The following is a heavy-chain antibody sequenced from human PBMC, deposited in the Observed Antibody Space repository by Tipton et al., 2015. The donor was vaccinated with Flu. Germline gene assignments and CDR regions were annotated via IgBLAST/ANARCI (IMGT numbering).Heavy chain of an antibody. V-gene: IGHV5-51*01. CDR3: ARPGYCTDGVCFTGGAY. J-gene: IGHJ4*02. Sequence: QLVQSGAVVKKPGESLRISCKGFGYSFTTYWIGWVRQMPGNGLEWVGIIYPGDSDTKYSPSVQGQVTMSVDKSITAAYLQWGSLKASDTAMYYCARPGYCTDGVCFTGGAYWGQGTLVTVSS. CDR2: IYPGDSDT. D-gene: IGHD2-8*01. CDR1: GYSFTTYW.